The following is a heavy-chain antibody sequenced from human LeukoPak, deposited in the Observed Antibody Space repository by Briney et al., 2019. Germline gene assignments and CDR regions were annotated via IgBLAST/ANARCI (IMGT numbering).Heavy chain of an antibody. V-gene: IGHV3-48*03. CDR3: ARGRYCSGHNCYFDY. D-gene: IGHD2-15*01. CDR2: ISSTGNTI. J-gene: IGHJ4*02. CDR1: EFTFRSYE. Sequence: GGSLRLSCAASEFTFRSYEMNWVRQAPGKGLEWISYISSTGNTIYYVGSVQGRFTISRDNAKNSLYLQMNSLRAEDTAVYYCARGRYCSGHNCYFDYWGQGTLVTVSS.